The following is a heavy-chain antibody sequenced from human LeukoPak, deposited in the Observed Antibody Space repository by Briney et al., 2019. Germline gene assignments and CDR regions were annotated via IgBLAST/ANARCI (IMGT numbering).Heavy chain of an antibody. CDR2: ISGSGGST. Sequence: GGSLRLSCAASGFTVSSNYMSWVRQAPGKGLEWVSAISGSGGSTYYADSVKGRFTISRDNSKNTLYLQMNSLRAEDTAVYYCAKEPYYDTYYFDYWGQGTLVTVSS. D-gene: IGHD3-9*01. J-gene: IGHJ4*02. CDR1: GFTVSSNY. CDR3: AKEPYYDTYYFDY. V-gene: IGHV3-23*01.